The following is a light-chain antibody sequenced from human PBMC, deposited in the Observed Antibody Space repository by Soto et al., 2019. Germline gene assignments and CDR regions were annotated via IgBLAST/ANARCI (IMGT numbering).Light chain of an antibody. CDR2: AAS. Sequence: IQLTPSPSYLSASVGDRVTITCRASQSISSYLNWYQQKPGKAPKVLIYAASNLQSGVPSRFRGSGSGTDFTLTISRLEPEDFAVYYCQQRSNWPPLISFGQGTRLEIK. V-gene: IGKV1-39*01. CDR1: QSISSY. CDR3: QQRSNWPPLIS. J-gene: IGKJ5*01.